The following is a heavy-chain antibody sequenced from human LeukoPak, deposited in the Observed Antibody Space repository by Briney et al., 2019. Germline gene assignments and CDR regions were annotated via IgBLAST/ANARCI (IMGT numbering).Heavy chain of an antibody. D-gene: IGHD6-19*01. CDR3: ARDTLGSGWSAHGMDV. V-gene: IGHV1-18*01. Sequence: GASVKVSCKASGYTFTSYGISWVRRAPGQGLEGMGWISAYNGNTNYAQNLQGRVTMTTDTSTSTAYMELRSLRSDDTAVYYCARDTLGSGWSAHGMDVWGQGTTVTVSS. J-gene: IGHJ6*02. CDR1: GYTFTSYG. CDR2: ISAYNGNT.